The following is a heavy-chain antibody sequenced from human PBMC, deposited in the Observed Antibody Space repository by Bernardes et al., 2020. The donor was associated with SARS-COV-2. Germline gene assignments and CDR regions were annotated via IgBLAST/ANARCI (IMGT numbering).Heavy chain of an antibody. CDR1: GGSMSSFC. Sequence: SETLSLTCSVSGGSMSSFCWTWIRQPPGKRLEWIGYVCTTGSSASNASLKSRLAMSVDTSKNQFSLNLYSATAADTAVYFCAREHAEDSALNHWGRGILVTVSS. J-gene: IGHJ4*02. V-gene: IGHV4-4*08. CDR3: AREHAEDSALNH. CDR2: VCTTGSS. D-gene: IGHD2-15*01.